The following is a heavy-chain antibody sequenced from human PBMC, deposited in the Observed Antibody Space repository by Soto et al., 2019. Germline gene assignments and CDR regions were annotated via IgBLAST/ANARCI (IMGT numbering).Heavy chain of an antibody. J-gene: IGHJ4*02. Sequence: QMQLQESGPGLVKPSETLSLICTVSSGSITSEQRWSWVRQPPGKGLEWIGEIHHSGSTNENPSLRRRVTMSLDKSKNQFPLKLNSVNAADTAVYFCARSFGWYAIDHWGQGTLVIVSS. CDR3: ARSFGWYAIDH. D-gene: IGHD6-19*01. CDR2: IHHSGST. V-gene: IGHV4-4*02. CDR1: SGSITSEQR.